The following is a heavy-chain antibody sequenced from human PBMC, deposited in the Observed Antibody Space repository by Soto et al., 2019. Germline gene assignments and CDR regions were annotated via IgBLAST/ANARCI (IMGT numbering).Heavy chain of an antibody. D-gene: IGHD4-17*01. CDR1: GFTFRSYA. CDR3: AKGGVTTVTQIDY. J-gene: IGHJ4*02. CDR2: VTGNGVTT. V-gene: IGHV3-23*01. Sequence: PGGSLRLSCAASGFTFRSYAMSWVRQAPGKGLEWVSVVTGNGVTTYYADSVKGRFTISRDNSVNTLFLQMNSLRAEDTAIYFCAKGGVTTVTQIDYWGQGTLVTVSS.